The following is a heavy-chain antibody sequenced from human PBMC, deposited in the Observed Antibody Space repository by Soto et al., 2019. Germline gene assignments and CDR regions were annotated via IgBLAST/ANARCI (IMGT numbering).Heavy chain of an antibody. CDR3: ARVVAAAGRLYYIDY. D-gene: IGHD6-13*01. Sequence: GGSLRLSCAASGFTFTDYYVSWVRQAPGKGLEWFSYTSNTEIYTKYTDSVKGRFTISRDNAKDSLYLQMNSLRTDDTAVYYCARVVAAAGRLYYIDYWGQGTLVTVSS. CDR2: TSNTEIYT. CDR1: GFTFTDYY. J-gene: IGHJ4*02. V-gene: IGHV3-11*05.